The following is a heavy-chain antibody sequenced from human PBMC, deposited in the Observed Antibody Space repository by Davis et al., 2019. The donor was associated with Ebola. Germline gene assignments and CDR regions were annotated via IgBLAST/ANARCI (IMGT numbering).Heavy chain of an antibody. V-gene: IGHV3-15*01. CDR1: GFTFRSYA. J-gene: IGHJ5*02. CDR2: IKSKTDGGTT. Sequence: GESLKISCAASGFTFRSYAMSWVRQAPGKGLEWVGRIKSKTDGGTTDYAAPVKGRFTISRDDSKNTLYLQMNSLRAEDTAVYYCARGKGRPYYDFWSGYLPFDPWGQGTLVTVSS. D-gene: IGHD3-3*01. CDR3: ARGKGRPYYDFWSGYLPFDP.